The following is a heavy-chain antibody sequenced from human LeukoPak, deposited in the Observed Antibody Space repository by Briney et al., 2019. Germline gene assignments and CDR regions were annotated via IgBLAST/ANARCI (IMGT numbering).Heavy chain of an antibody. V-gene: IGHV3-21*01. J-gene: IGHJ3*02. CDR1: GFTFSSYS. D-gene: IGHD3-3*01. CDR2: ISSSSSYI. Sequence: PGGSLRLSCAASGFTFSSYSMNWVRQAPGKGLEWVSSISSSSSYIYYADSVKGRFTISRDNAKNSLYLQMNSLRAEDTAVYYCARSGVFGVVNDAFDIWGQGTMVTVSS. CDR3: ARSGVFGVVNDAFDI.